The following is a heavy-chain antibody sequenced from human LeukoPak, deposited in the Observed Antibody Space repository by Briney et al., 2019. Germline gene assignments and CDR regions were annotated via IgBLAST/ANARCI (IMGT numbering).Heavy chain of an antibody. V-gene: IGHV1-69*04. D-gene: IGHD3-9*01. Sequence: ASVKVSCKASGGTFSSYAISGVRQAPGQGLEWIGRIIPILGIANYAQKFQGRVTITADKSTSTAYMELSSLRSEDTAVYYCARDDDILTGYRHFDYWGQGTLVTVSS. CDR3: ARDDDILTGYRHFDY. CDR2: IIPILGIA. CDR1: GGTFSSYA. J-gene: IGHJ4*02.